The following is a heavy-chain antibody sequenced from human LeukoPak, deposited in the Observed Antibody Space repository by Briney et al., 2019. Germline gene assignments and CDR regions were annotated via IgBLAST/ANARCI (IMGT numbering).Heavy chain of an antibody. V-gene: IGHV3-7*01. Sequence: GGSLRLSCAASGFTFSSYWMSWVRQAPGKGLEWVANIKQDGSEKYYVDSVKGRFTISRDNAKNSLHLQMNSLRAEDTAVYYCASRDYYDSSGYPKKAFDIWGQGTMVTVSS. CDR3: ASRDYYDSSGYPKKAFDI. D-gene: IGHD3-22*01. J-gene: IGHJ3*02. CDR1: GFTFSSYW. CDR2: IKQDGSEK.